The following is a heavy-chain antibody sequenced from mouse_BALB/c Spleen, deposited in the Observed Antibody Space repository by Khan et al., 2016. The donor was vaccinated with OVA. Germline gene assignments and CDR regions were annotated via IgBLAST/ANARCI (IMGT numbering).Heavy chain of an antibody. J-gene: IGHJ2*01. CDR1: GYSITSDYA. CDR3: ARVDGGDLDY. Sequence: EVQLQESGPGLVKPSQSLSLICTVTGYSITSDYAWNWIRQFPGNKLEWMGFISYSGNTKYNPSLKSRISITRDTSKNQFFLQLTSVTTEDTATYYCARVDGGDLDYWGQGTTLTVSS. V-gene: IGHV3-2*02. D-gene: IGHD2-3*01. CDR2: ISYSGNT.